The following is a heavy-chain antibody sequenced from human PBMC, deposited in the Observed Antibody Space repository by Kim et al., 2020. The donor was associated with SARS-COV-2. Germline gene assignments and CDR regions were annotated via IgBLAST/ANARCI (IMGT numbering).Heavy chain of an antibody. Sequence: SETLSLTCTVSSGSIRNNNYYWGWVRQPPGKGLEWIGSFHYGGTTYFNPSLKSRVTISVDTSKNHFSLKLSSVTAADTAVYYCARLSVYWYFDLWGRGTLVTVSS. CDR1: SGSIRNNNYY. J-gene: IGHJ2*01. V-gene: IGHV4-39*07. CDR2: FHYGGTT. CDR3: ARLSVYWYFDL.